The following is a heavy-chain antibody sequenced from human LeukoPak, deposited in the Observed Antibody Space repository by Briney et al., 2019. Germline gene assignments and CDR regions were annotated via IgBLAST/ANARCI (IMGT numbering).Heavy chain of an antibody. J-gene: IGHJ5*02. V-gene: IGHV4-4*02. D-gene: IGHD3-16*01. CDR3: ARGDYYDGGGRNWFDP. Sequence: SETLSLTCAVSGGPICSSNWLGRARHPPGKGLEWIEEIYHSASTNYNPSLKSRVTISVDKSKNQFSLKLSSVTGADTAVYYCARGDYYDGGGRNWFDPWGQGTLVTVSS. CDR1: GGPICSSNW. CDR2: IYHSAST.